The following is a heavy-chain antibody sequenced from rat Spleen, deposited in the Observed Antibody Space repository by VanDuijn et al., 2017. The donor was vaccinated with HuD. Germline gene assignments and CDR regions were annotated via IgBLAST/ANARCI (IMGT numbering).Heavy chain of an antibody. V-gene: IGHV5-27*01. CDR2: ISSGGVNT. D-gene: IGHD1-10*01. CDR3: TTDHNNFYVMDA. J-gene: IGHJ4*01. Sequence: EVQLVKSGGGLVQPGRSLKLSCAASGFTFSNFGMAWVRQAPAKGLEWVASISSGGVNTYYRDSVKGRFTISRDNAKSTLYLQMDSLRSEDTATYYCTTDHNNFYVMDAWGQGASVTVSS. CDR1: GFTFSNFG.